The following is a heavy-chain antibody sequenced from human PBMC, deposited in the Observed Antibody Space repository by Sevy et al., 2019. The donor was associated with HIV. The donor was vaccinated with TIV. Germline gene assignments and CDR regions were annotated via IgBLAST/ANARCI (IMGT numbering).Heavy chain of an antibody. V-gene: IGHV4-59*01. CDR2: IYYSGST. CDR1: GGSISSYY. D-gene: IGHD5-12*01. J-gene: IGHJ4*02. CDR3: ARDRGYSGYDYDY. Sequence: SETLSLTCTVSGGSISSYYWSWIRQPPGKGLELIGNIYYSGSTNYNPSLRSRVTISVDTSKNQFSLKPSSVTAADTAVYYCARDRGYSGYDYDYWGQGTLVTVSS.